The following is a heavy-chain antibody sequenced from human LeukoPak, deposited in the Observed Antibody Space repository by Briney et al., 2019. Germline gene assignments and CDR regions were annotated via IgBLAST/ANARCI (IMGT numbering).Heavy chain of an antibody. D-gene: IGHD3-16*01. Sequence: ASVKVSCKASGYTFTSYAMHWVRQAPGQRLEWMGWINAGNGNTKYSQEFQGRVTITRDTSASTAYMELSSLRSEDMAVHYCARERGSDYYYYMDVWGKGTTVTVSS. CDR1: GYTFTSYA. CDR2: INAGNGNT. J-gene: IGHJ6*03. V-gene: IGHV1-3*03. CDR3: ARERGSDYYYYMDV.